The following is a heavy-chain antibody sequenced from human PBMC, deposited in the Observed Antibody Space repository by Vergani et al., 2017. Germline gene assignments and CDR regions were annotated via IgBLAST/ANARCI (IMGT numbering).Heavy chain of an antibody. Sequence: VQLVESGGGVVQPGRSLRLSCAASGFTFTDYYMHWVQQAPGKGLEWMGLVDPEDGETIYAEKFQGRVTITADTSTDPAYMELSSLRSEDTAVYYCATDLRKGAAAGINGGWFDPWGQGTLVTVSS. V-gene: IGHV1-69-2*01. J-gene: IGHJ5*02. CDR2: VDPEDGET. CDR1: GFTFTDYY. CDR3: ATDLRKGAAAGINGGWFDP. D-gene: IGHD6-13*01.